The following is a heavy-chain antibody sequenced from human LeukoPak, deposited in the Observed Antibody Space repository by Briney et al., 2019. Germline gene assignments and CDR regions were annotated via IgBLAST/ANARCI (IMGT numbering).Heavy chain of an antibody. V-gene: IGHV3-48*01. CDR1: GFTFSSYS. J-gene: IGHJ6*02. CDR3: ARGVFGAPAGMDV. D-gene: IGHD3-10*02. CDR2: ISSSNI. Sequence: GGSLRLSCAASGFTFSSYSMNWVRQAPGKGLEWVSYISSSNIYYADSVKGRFTISRDNAKNSLYLQMNSLRAEDTAVYYCARGVFGAPAGMDVWGQGTTVTVSS.